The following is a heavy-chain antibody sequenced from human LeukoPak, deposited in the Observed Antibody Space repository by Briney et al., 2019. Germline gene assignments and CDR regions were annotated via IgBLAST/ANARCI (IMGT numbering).Heavy chain of an antibody. V-gene: IGHV4-31*03. CDR2: IYYSGST. Sequence: TLSLTCTVSGGSISSGGYYWSWIRQHPGKGLEWIGYIYYSGSTYYNPSLKSRVTISVDTSKNQFSLKLSSVTAADTAVYYCARGVRWSIELDYWGQGTLVTVSS. D-gene: IGHD4-23*01. CDR1: GGSISSGGYY. CDR3: ARGVRWSIELDY. J-gene: IGHJ4*02.